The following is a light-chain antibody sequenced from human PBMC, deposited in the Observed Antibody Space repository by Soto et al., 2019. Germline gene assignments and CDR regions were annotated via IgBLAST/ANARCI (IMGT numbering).Light chain of an antibody. CDR3: CSYTSSSTVV. Sequence: QSALTQPASVSGSPGQSITISCTGTSSDVGGYNYVSWYQQYPGKAPKLMIYDVSDRPSGVSNRFSGSKSGNTASLTISGLQAEDEADYYCCSYTSSSTVVFGGGTKATVL. J-gene: IGLJ2*01. V-gene: IGLV2-14*01. CDR1: SSDVGGYNY. CDR2: DVS.